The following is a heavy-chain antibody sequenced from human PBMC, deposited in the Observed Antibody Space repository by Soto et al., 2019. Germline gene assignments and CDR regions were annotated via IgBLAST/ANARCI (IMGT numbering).Heavy chain of an antibody. J-gene: IGHJ3*02. CDR2: IHNSGNT. CDR3: ARLQYTVVTPIDM. D-gene: IGHD2-21*02. CDR1: GGSISNYV. V-gene: IGHV4-59*01. Sequence: TSATQSLTCTVPGGSISNYVWTWIRQFPGKRLEWIAHIHNSGNTNSNPSLKSRVTISMDTSKNQISLRLTSVTAADTAMYYCARLQYTVVTPIDMWGQGTMV.